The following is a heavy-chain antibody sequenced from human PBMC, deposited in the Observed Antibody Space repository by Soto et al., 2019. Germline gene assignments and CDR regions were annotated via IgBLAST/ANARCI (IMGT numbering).Heavy chain of an antibody. D-gene: IGHD2-15*01. CDR1: GFTFSSYA. Sequence: QVQLVESGGGVVQPGRSLRLSCAASGFTFSSYAMHWVRQAPGKGLEWVAVISYDGSNKYYADSVKGRFTISRDNSKNTLYLQMNSLRAEDKAVYYCARGGVVADYGMDVWGQGTTVTVSS. CDR2: ISYDGSNK. V-gene: IGHV3-30-3*01. J-gene: IGHJ6*02. CDR3: ARGGVVADYGMDV.